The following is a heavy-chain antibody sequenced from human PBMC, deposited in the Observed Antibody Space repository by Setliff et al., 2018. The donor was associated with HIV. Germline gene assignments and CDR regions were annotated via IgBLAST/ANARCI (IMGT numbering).Heavy chain of an antibody. Sequence: GESLKISCKASGYSFSSYSIAWVRQLPGKGLEWMGIIYPGDSNTRYSPSFEGQVTISADESISTAYLQWSRLKASDTAMYYCARTSMVRGAVWWFDPWGQGILVTVSS. D-gene: IGHD3-10*01. V-gene: IGHV5-51*01. CDR2: IYPGDSNT. CDR1: GYSFSSYS. J-gene: IGHJ5*02. CDR3: ARTSMVRGAVWWFDP.